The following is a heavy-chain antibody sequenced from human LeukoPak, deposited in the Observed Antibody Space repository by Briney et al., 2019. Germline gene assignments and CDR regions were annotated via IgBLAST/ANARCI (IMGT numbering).Heavy chain of an antibody. D-gene: IGHD6-13*01. V-gene: IGHV1-2*02. CDR3: ATARGAAAGTFED. J-gene: IGHJ4*02. CDR2: INPNSGGT. Sequence: ASVKVSCKASGYTFTSYDINWVRQATGQGLEGMGWINPNSGGTNYAQKFQGRVTMTRDTSISTAYMELSRLRSDDTAVYYCATARGAAAGTFEDWGQGTLVTVSS. CDR1: GYTFTSYD.